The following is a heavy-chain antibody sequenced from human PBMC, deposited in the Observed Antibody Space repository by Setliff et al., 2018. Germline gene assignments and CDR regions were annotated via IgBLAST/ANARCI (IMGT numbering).Heavy chain of an antibody. CDR2: IWYDGSNK. Sequence: GGSLRLSCAASGFTFSSYNMNWVRQAPGKGLEWVAVIWYDGSNKYYVDSVKGRFTISRDNAKNSLYLQMNSLRAEDTAVYYCARERGDTIFGVVTEMGYWGQGTLVTVSS. CDR1: GFTFSSYN. J-gene: IGHJ4*02. D-gene: IGHD3-3*01. CDR3: ARERGDTIFGVVTEMGY. V-gene: IGHV3-33*08.